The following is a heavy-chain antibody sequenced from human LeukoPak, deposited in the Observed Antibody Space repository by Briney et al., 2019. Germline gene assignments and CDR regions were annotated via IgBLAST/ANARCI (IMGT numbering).Heavy chain of an antibody. V-gene: IGHV3-74*01. D-gene: IGHD3-16*01. CDR1: GFTFSRYW. J-gene: IGHJ4*02. CDR3: ARDWGGYGPTSHDY. Sequence: GGSLRLSCAASGFTFSRYWMHWVRQDPEKGLVWVSRISSDGSNIIYADSVKGRFTISRDNAKNTPYLEMNSLRVEDTAVYYCARDWGGYGPTSHDYWGQGTLVTVSS. CDR2: ISSDGSNI.